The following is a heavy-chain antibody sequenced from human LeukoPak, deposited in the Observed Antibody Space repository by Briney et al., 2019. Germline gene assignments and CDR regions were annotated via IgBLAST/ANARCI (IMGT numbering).Heavy chain of an antibody. V-gene: IGHV3-23*01. J-gene: IGHJ4*02. Sequence: AGVYLTLYCAASGFTFSSYAMSRVRQAPGNCLDSASTNRSSGGSTYYADSVKGRFTIYRDNSKNTLHLQMNSLRAEDTAVYYCAKDRGGYDTFDYWGQGTLVTVSS. CDR3: AKDRGGYDTFDY. CDR1: GFTFSSYA. D-gene: IGHD5-12*01. CDR2: NRSSGGST.